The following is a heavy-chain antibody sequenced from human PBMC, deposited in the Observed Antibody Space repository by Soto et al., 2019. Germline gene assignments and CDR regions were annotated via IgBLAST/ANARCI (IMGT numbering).Heavy chain of an antibody. CDR1: GFPFSIFA. Sequence: GGSLRLSCAASGFPFSIFATSWVRQSPGKGLEWVSTISGSGGSTYYADAVKGRFTISRDNSMDTLFLQMKSLRVEDTAIYYCAKEVSLGSTVDLGYWGQGTLVTVSS. CDR2: ISGSGGST. D-gene: IGHD7-27*01. V-gene: IGHV3-23*01. CDR3: AKEVSLGSTVDLGY. J-gene: IGHJ4*02.